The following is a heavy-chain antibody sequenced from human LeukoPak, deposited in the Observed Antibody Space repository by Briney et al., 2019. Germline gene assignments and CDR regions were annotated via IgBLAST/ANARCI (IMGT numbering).Heavy chain of an antibody. Sequence: GGSLRLSCAASGFTFSSYEMNWVRQAPGKGLEWVSYISSSGSTIYYADSVKGRFTISRDNAKNSLYLQMNSLRAEDTAVYYCAKVLRYCSGGSCYPDAFDIWGQGTMVTVSS. CDR2: ISSSGSTI. D-gene: IGHD2-15*01. CDR3: AKVLRYCSGGSCYPDAFDI. CDR1: GFTFSSYE. J-gene: IGHJ3*02. V-gene: IGHV3-48*03.